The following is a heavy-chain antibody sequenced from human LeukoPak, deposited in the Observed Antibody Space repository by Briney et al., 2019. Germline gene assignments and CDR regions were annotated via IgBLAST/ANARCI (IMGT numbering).Heavy chain of an antibody. Sequence: GRSLRLSCAASGFTFDDYAMHWVRQAPGKGLEWVSGISWNSGSIGYADSVKGRFTISRDNAKNSLYLQMNSLRAEDMALYYCAKDTSSSPPHDAFDIWGQGTMVTVSS. CDR2: ISWNSGSI. J-gene: IGHJ3*02. CDR1: GFTFDDYA. D-gene: IGHD2-2*01. CDR3: AKDTSSSPPHDAFDI. V-gene: IGHV3-9*03.